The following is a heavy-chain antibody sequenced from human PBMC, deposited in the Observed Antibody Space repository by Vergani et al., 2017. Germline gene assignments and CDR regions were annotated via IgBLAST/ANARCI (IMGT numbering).Heavy chain of an antibody. CDR3: ARGRYDILTGYPPPYYYMDV. V-gene: IGHV4-61*02. CDR2: IYTSGAT. J-gene: IGHJ6*03. D-gene: IGHD3-9*01. Sequence: QVQLQESGPGLVKPSQTLSLTCTVSGGSFSTGGQSWTWLRQSAGKGLEWIGRIYTSGATNYNPSLRSRAIMSVDASKKQFSLKLTSVTAADTAVYYCARGRYDILTGYPPPYYYMDVWGKGTTVTVSS. CDR1: GGSFSTGGQS.